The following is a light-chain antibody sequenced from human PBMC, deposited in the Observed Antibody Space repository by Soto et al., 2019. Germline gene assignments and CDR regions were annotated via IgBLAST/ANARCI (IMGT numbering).Light chain of an antibody. CDR1: SSDVGGYDY. Sequence: QSVLTQPAFVYGSPGQSIAISCTGTSSDVGGYDYVSWYQQHPDKAPKLMIYEVTKRPSGVSNRFSGSKSGNTATLTISGLQPEDEADYYCSSHTSGSTRVFGSGTKLTVL. V-gene: IGLV2-14*01. CDR3: SSHTSGSTRV. CDR2: EVT. J-gene: IGLJ1*01.